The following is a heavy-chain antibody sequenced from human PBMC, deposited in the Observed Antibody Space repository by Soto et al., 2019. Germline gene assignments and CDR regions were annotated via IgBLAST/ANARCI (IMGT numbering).Heavy chain of an antibody. CDR3: ASDYGSGSYRFDY. Sequence: QLQLQESGSGLVNPSQTLSLTCAVSGASISSGDYSWSWIRQPPGKGLEWIGYIYHSGRTTYNPSLKRRLTMSLDRSKNQFSLNLNSVTAADTAVYYCASDYGSGSYRFDYWGRGTLVTVSS. V-gene: IGHV4-30-2*01. D-gene: IGHD3-10*01. CDR2: IYHSGRT. CDR1: GASISSGDYS. J-gene: IGHJ4*02.